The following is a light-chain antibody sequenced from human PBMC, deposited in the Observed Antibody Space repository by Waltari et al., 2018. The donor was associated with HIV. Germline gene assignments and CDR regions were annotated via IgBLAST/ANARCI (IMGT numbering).Light chain of an antibody. J-gene: IGLJ1*01. CDR1: NSDVGRYNL. Sequence: QSALTQPASVSGPPGQSITISSTGTNSDVGRYNLVPCYQQHPGKPPKLMIYEGSKRPSGVSNRFSGSKSGNTASLTISGLQAEDEADYYCCSYAGSNTFVFGTGTKVTVL. V-gene: IGLV2-23*03. CDR3: CSYAGSNTFV. CDR2: EGS.